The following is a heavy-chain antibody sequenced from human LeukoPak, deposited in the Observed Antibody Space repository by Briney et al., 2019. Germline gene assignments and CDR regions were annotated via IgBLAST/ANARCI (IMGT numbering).Heavy chain of an antibody. CDR3: AKCHYGFWSGQDAFDI. D-gene: IGHD3-3*01. J-gene: IGHJ3*02. V-gene: IGHV3-23*01. CDR1: GFTFSSYA. Sequence: HPGGSLRLSCAASGFTFSSYAMSWVRQAPGKGLEWVSAISGSGGSTYYADSVKGRFTISRDNSKNTLYLQMNSLRAEDTAVYYCAKCHYGFWSGQDAFDIWGQGTMVTVSS. CDR2: ISGSGGST.